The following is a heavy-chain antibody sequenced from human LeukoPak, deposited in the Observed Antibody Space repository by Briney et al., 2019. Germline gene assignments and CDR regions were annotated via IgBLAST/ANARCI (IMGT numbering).Heavy chain of an antibody. D-gene: IGHD2-21*02. V-gene: IGHV1-69*05. CDR2: IIPIFGTA. J-gene: IGHJ6*03. CDR1: GGTFSSYA. CDR3: AAFPMTAYYYYMDV. Sequence: SVKVSCKASGGTFSSYAISWVRQAPGQGLEWMGGIIPIFGTANYAQKFQERVTITRDMSTSTAYMELSSLRSEDTAVYYCAAFPMTAYYYYMDVWGKGTTVTVSS.